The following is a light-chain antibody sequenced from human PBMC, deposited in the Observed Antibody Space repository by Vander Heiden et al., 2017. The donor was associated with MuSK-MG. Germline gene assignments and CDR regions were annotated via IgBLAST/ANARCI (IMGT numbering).Light chain of an antibody. V-gene: IGLV2-8*01. CDR1: SSDVGGYHY. Sequence: VTISCTGTSSDVGGYHYVSWYQQHPGKAPKLMIDEVSKRPSGVPDRFSGSKSGNTASLTVSGLQAEDEDDYYCSSEAGSNWVFGGGTKRTVL. CDR2: EVS. CDR3: SSEAGSNWV. J-gene: IGLJ3*02.